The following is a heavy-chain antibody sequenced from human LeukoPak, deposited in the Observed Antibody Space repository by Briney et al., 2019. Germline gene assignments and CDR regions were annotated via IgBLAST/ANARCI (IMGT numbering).Heavy chain of an antibody. V-gene: IGHV4-39*07. CDR3: ARVVPKPFEDY. CDR1: GGCISSSSYY. CDR2: VYYSGST. Sequence: PSETLSLTCTVSGGCISSSSYYWGWIRQPPGKGLEWIGSVYYSGSTYYNPSLKSRVTISVDTSKNQFSLKLSSVTAADTAVYYCARVVPKPFEDYWGQGTLVTVSS. J-gene: IGHJ4*02. D-gene: IGHD3-9*01.